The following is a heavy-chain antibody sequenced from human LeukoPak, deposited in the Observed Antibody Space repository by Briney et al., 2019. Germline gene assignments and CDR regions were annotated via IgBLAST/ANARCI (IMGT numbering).Heavy chain of an antibody. CDR3: ARVDYGDYSKDFDY. CDR2: INHSGST. CDR1: GGSISSSSYY. J-gene: IGHJ4*02. Sequence: PSETLSLTCTVSGGSISSSSYYWGWIRQPPGKGLEWIGEINHSGSTNYNPSLKSRVTISVDTSKNQFSLKLSSVTAADTAVYYCARVDYGDYSKDFDYWGQGTLVTVSS. V-gene: IGHV4-39*07. D-gene: IGHD4-17*01.